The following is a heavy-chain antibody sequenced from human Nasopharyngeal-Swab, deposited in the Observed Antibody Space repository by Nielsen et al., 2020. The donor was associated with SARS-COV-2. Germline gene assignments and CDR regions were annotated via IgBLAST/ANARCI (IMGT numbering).Heavy chain of an antibody. J-gene: IGHJ4*02. V-gene: IGHV3-72*01. Sequence: LSLTCAASGFTFSDHYMDWVRQAPGRGLEWVGRIRNKANSHTTEYAASVKGRFTISRDDSKNSLYLQMNSLKTEDTGVYYCARVFVNWGQGTLVTVSS. CDR1: GFTFSDHY. CDR2: IRNKANSHTT. CDR3: ARVFVN.